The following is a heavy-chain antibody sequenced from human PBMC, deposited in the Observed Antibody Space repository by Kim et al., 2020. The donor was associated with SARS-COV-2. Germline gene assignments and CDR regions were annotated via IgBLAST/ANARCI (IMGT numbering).Heavy chain of an antibody. CDR1: GFTFSTSA. CDR2: ISGSGSRT. CDR3: ATADSRGRDYFDD. J-gene: IGHJ4*02. V-gene: IGHV3-23*01. Sequence: GGSLRRSCVASGFTFSTSAMSWVRQAPGKGLEWVSAISGSGSRTYYADSVKGRFTISRDNSKNTLYLQMNSLRAEDKAIYYCATADSRGRDYFDDCGQGT. D-gene: IGHD6-19*01.